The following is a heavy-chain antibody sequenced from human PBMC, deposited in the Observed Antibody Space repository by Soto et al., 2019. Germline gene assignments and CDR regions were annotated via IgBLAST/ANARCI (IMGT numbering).Heavy chain of an antibody. D-gene: IGHD2-15*01. J-gene: IGHJ4*02. CDR2: IRFDGNRK. V-gene: IGHV3-30*02. CDR3: AKKNTPPCFDC. CDR1: GFNLNDFG. Sequence: PGGSLRLSCTPSGFNLNDFGIHWVRQAPGKGLEWVALIRFDGNRKNYVDSVKGRFTISRDSSTNTVYLQMKSIRAQDTAVYYCAKKNTPPCFDCWGQRAMVAVAS.